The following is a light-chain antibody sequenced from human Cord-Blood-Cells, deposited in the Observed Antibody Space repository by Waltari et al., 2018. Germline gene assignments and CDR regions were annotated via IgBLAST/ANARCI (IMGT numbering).Light chain of an antibody. CDR1: SRDVGGYNY. J-gene: IGLJ2*01. CDR3: SSYAGRNNLV. Sequence: QSALTQPPSASGSPGQSVTISCTGTSRDVGGYNYFSWYQQHPGKAPKLMIYEVSKRPSGVPDRFSGSKSGNTASLTVSGLQAEDEADYYCSSYAGRNNLVFGGGTKLTVL. V-gene: IGLV2-8*01. CDR2: EVS.